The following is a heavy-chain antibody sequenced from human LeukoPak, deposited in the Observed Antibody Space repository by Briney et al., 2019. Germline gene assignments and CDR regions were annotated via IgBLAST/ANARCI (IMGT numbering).Heavy chain of an antibody. V-gene: IGHV1-2*02. J-gene: IGHJ4*02. CDR1: GYTFTGYY. CDR2: INPNSGGT. Sequence: ASVKVSCRASGYTFTGYYMHWVRQAPGQGLEWMGWINPNSGGTNYAQKFQGRVTMTRDTSISTAYMELSRLRSDDTAVYYCARGWWELPHFDYWGQGTLVTVSS. CDR3: ARGWWELPHFDY. D-gene: IGHD1-26*01.